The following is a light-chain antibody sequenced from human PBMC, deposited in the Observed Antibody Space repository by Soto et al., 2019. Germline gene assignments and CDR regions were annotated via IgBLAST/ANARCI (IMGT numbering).Light chain of an antibody. V-gene: IGKV3-15*01. CDR1: QTVLSD. Sequence: EILLTQSPATLSVSPGETATLSCRASQTVLSDLAWYQQKPGQAPRLLVYGATTRATDAPAKFRGRGSGTEFSLTISSLQSEDSATYYCQQYRSGPRTFGQGSKVEI. CDR2: GAT. J-gene: IGKJ1*01. CDR3: QQYRSGPRT.